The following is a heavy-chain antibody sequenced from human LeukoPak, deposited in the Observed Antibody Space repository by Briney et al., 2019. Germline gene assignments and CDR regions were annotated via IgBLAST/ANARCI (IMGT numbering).Heavy chain of an antibody. V-gene: IGHV1-18*01. CDR1: GYTFTSYG. J-gene: IGHJ6*03. CDR2: ISAYNGNT. Sequence: ASVKVSCKASGYTFTSYGISWVRQAPGQGLEWMGWISAYNGNTNYAQKLQGRVTMTTDTSTSTAYMELRSLGSDDTAVYYCARDGAARAYYYYYMDVWGKGTTVTVSS. CDR3: ARDGAARAYYYYYMDV. D-gene: IGHD6-6*01.